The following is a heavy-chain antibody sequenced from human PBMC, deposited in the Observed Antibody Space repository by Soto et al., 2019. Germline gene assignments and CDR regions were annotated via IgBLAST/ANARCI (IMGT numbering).Heavy chain of an antibody. V-gene: IGHV3-30-3*01. Sequence: GGSLRLSCAASGFTFTDYALHWVRQAPGKGLEWVTVISSDGGNRYYADSVKGRFTISRDNSKNTLYLQMNSLRVEDTAVYYCAKEKQLLPDYWGQGTLVTVSS. D-gene: IGHD2-2*01. CDR3: AKEKQLLPDY. CDR2: ISSDGGNR. J-gene: IGHJ4*02. CDR1: GFTFTDYA.